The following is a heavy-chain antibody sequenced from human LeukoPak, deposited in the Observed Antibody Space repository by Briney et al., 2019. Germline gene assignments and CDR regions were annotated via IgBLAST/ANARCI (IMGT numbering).Heavy chain of an antibody. D-gene: IGHD2-21*01. V-gene: IGHV3-23*01. J-gene: IGHJ5*02. CDR3: ATARGPYVAIDNNWFDP. Sequence: PGGSLRLSCAAPGLTCRLYAMSWVRQAPGKGPEWVSSISGYGDNIYYADSVKGRFTLSRDNSKSTLYLQMFSLRAEDTAVYYCATARGPYVAIDNNWFDPWGQGTLVTVSS. CDR2: ISGYGDNI. CDR1: GLTCRLYA.